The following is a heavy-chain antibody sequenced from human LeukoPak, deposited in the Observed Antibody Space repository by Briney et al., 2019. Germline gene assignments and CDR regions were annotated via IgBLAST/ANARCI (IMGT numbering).Heavy chain of an antibody. CDR2: INSDGSIT. CDR3: ASRHCSGGSCYFAGADPFDY. Sequence: GGSLRLSCAASGFTFTTYWMHWVRQAPGKGLVWVSHINSDGSITSYADSVKGRFTISRDNAKNTLYLQMNSLRAEDTAVYYCASRHCSGGSCYFAGADPFDYWGQGTLVTVSS. V-gene: IGHV3-74*01. CDR1: GFTFTTYW. J-gene: IGHJ4*02. D-gene: IGHD2-15*01.